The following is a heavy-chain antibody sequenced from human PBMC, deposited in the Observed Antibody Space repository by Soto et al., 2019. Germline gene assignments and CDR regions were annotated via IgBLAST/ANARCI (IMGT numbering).Heavy chain of an antibody. D-gene: IGHD3-10*01. J-gene: IGHJ3*02. CDR2: VWYDGTNK. V-gene: IGHV3-33*01. CDR3: ARTPGLDAFDT. CDR1: GFIFSSYG. Sequence: XESLSLSCATSGFIFSSYGMHWVRQAPGKGLEWVAVVWYDGTNKLYADSVKGRFTISRDNSKNTLYLQMNSLRVEDTAIYYCARTPGLDAFDTWGQGTEVTVS.